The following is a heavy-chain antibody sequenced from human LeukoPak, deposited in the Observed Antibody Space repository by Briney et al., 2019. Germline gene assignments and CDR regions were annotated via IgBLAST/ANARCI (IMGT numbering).Heavy chain of an antibody. CDR3: ARATQYYYDSSGYFAG. J-gene: IGHJ4*02. CDR1: GFTFDDYG. V-gene: IGHV3-20*04. Sequence: GGSLRLSCAASGFTFDDYGMSWVRQAPGKGLEWVSGINWNGGSTGYADSVKGRFTISRDNAKNSLYLQMNSLRAEDTAVYYCARATQYYYDSSGYFAGWGQGTLVTVSS. D-gene: IGHD3-22*01. CDR2: INWNGGST.